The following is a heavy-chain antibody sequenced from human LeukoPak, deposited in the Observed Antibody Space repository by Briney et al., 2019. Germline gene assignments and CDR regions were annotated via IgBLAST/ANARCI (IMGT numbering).Heavy chain of an antibody. CDR1: GGSISSSSYY. Sequence: KTSETLSLTCTVSGGSISSSSYYWGWIRQPPGKGLEWIGSIYYSGSTYSNPSLKSRVTISVDTSKNQFSLKLSSLTAADTAVYYCARHTSFGTNYFDYWGQGTLVTVSS. D-gene: IGHD3-16*01. V-gene: IGHV4-39*01. CDR2: IYYSGST. J-gene: IGHJ4*02. CDR3: ARHTSFGTNYFDY.